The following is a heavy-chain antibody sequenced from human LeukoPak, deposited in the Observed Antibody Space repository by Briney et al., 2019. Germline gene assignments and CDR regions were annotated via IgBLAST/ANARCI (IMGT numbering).Heavy chain of an antibody. CDR1: GGSISSSNYY. CDR3: ARHGVVVAAKYGDYANDAFDI. D-gene: IGHD2-15*01. V-gene: IGHV4-39*01. CDR2: IYYSGST. J-gene: IGHJ3*02. Sequence: PSETLSLTCTVSGGSISSSNYYWGWIRQPPGKGLEWIGSIYYSGSTYYNPSLKSRVTISVDTSKNQFSLKLSSVTASDTAVYYCARHGVVVAAKYGDYANDAFDIWGQGTMVTVSS.